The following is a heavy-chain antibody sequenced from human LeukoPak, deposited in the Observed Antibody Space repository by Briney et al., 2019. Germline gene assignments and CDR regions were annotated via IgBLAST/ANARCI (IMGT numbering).Heavy chain of an antibody. CDR2: ISSSSSYI. Sequence: GGSLRLSCAASGFTFSSYSMNWVRQAPGKGLEWGSSISSSSSYIYYADSAEGRFTISRDNAKNSLYLQMNSLRAEDTAVYYCARGGPRYFDWLLPDLDYWGQGTLVTVSS. D-gene: IGHD3-9*01. CDR3: ARGGPRYFDWLLPDLDY. V-gene: IGHV3-21*01. CDR1: GFTFSSYS. J-gene: IGHJ4*02.